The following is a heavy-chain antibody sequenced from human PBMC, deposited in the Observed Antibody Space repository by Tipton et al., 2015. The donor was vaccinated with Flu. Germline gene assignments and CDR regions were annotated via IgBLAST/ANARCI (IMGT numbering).Heavy chain of an antibody. D-gene: IGHD3-22*01. CDR1: GYTFTSYG. V-gene: IGHV1-18*04. CDR3: ARDRLYYYDSSGYQEYYYYYYMDV. CDR2: ISAYNGNT. Sequence: QLVQSGAEVKKPGASVKVSCKASGYTFTSYGISWVRQAPGQGLEWMGWISAYNGNTNYAQKLQGRVTMTTDTSTSTAYMELRSLRSDDTAGYYCARDRLYYYDSSGYQEYYYYYYMDVWGKGTTVTVPS. J-gene: IGHJ6*03.